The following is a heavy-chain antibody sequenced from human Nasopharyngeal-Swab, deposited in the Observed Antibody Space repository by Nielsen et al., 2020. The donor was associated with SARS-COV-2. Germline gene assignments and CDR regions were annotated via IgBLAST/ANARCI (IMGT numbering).Heavy chain of an antibody. Sequence: ASVKVSCKASGYTFTNYAIHWVRQAPGQRPEWMAWINTDNGDTRYSPKFQGRVIVTRDTSATTGYMGLSSLTSEDTAIYYCVRDDGGSYLLDYWGQGTLVTVSS. V-gene: IGHV1-3*04. D-gene: IGHD1-26*01. CDR1: GYTFTNYA. J-gene: IGHJ4*02. CDR2: INTDNGDT. CDR3: VRDDGGSYLLDY.